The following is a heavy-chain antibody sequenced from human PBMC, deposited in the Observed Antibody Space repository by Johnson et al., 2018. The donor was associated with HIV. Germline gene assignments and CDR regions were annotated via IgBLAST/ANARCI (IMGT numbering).Heavy chain of an antibody. CDR2: IRNKANTYAT. CDR3: AKDQASGYYCDAFDI. J-gene: IGHJ3*02. CDR1: GFTFSGSA. Sequence: MLLVESGGGLVQPGGSLKLSCAASGFTFSGSAMHWVRQASGKGLEWVGRIRNKANTYATAYAASVKGRFTISIDDSTNTAYLQMNSLRAEDTAVYYCAKDQASGYYCDAFDIWGQGTMVTVSS. V-gene: IGHV3-73*01. D-gene: IGHD3-22*01.